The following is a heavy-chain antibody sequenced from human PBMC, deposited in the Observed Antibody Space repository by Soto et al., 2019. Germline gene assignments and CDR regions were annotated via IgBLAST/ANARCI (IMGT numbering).Heavy chain of an antibody. CDR1: GFTFSNAW. D-gene: IGHD3-22*01. CDR3: TTDSSEHYYDISGDYRPQAY. CDR2: IKSKTDGGTT. J-gene: IGHJ4*02. V-gene: IGHV3-15*07. Sequence: GGSLRLSCAASGFTFSNAWMNWVRQAPGKGLEWVGHIKSKTDGGTTDYTALVKGRFTISRDDSKTTLYLQMNSLKTEDTAVYYCTTDSSEHYYDISGDYRPQAYWGQGTLVTVSS.